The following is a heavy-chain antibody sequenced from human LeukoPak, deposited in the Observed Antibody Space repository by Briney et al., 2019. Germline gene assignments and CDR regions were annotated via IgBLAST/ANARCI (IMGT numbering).Heavy chain of an antibody. Sequence: GGSLRLSCAASGFTFTSYTMSWVRQAPGKGLEWVSTISADGGRSDYADSVKGRFTISRDNSKNTVYVQMNSLRAEDTAVYYCAREELVGGNYWGQGTLVTVSS. CDR2: ISADGGRS. D-gene: IGHD6-6*01. CDR3: AREELVGGNY. J-gene: IGHJ4*02. V-gene: IGHV3-23*01. CDR1: GFTFTSYT.